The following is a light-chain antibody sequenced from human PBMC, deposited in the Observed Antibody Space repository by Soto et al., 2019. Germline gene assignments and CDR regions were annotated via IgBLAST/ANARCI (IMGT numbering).Light chain of an antibody. CDR3: QVWYSSTDLYV. J-gene: IGLJ1*01. CDR2: DDS. Sequence: SYELTQPPSVSVAPGQTARITCGGNNIGSESVHWYQQRPGQAPVLVVYDDSDRPSGIPERFSGSNPANTATLTISRVEAGDEADYYCQVWYSSTDLYVFGSGTKVTAL. V-gene: IGLV3-21*02. CDR1: NIGSES.